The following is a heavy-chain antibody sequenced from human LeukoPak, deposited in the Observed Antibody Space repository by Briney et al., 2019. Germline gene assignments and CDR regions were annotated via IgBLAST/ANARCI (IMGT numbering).Heavy chain of an antibody. V-gene: IGHV1-18*01. Sequence: ASVKVSCKASGYTFTSYGISWVRQAPGQGLEWMGWISAYNGNTNYAQKLQGRVTMTTDTSASTAYMELSSLRSEDTAVYYCARFSAIAAAGHIDYWGQGTLVTVSS. CDR1: GYTFTSYG. CDR2: ISAYNGNT. CDR3: ARFSAIAAAGHIDY. J-gene: IGHJ4*02. D-gene: IGHD6-13*01.